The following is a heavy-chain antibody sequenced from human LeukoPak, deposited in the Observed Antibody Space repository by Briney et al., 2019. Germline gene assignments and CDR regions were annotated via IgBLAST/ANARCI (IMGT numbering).Heavy chain of an antibody. J-gene: IGHJ3*02. CDR3: ARERRWGAAFDI. V-gene: IGHV3-30*04. CDR2: ISYDGSNK. CDR1: GFTFSSYA. D-gene: IGHD4-23*01. Sequence: GGSLRLSCAASGFTFSSYAMHWVRQAPGKGLEWVAVISYDGSNKYYADSVKGRFTISRDNSKNTLYLQMNSLRAEDTAVYYCARERRWGAAFDIWGQGTMVTVSS.